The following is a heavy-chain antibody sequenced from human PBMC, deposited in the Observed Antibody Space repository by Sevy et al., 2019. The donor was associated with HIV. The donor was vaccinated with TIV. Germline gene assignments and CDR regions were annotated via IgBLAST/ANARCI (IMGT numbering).Heavy chain of an antibody. CDR2: TNPNSGGT. D-gene: IGHD2-2*01. Sequence: ASVKVSCEASGYTFTGYYMHWVRQAPGQGLEWMGRTNPNSGGTNYPQKFQGRVTRTRDTSIGTAYMELSRLRSDDTAVYYCARDIVVVPAAMGSDYYFDYWGQGTLVTVSS. V-gene: IGHV1-2*06. CDR3: ARDIVVVPAAMGSDYYFDY. J-gene: IGHJ4*02. CDR1: GYTFTGYY.